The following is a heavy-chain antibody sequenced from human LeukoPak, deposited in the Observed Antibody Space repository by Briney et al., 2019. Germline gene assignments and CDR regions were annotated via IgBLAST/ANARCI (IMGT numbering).Heavy chain of an antibody. J-gene: IGHJ4*02. CDR1: GYTFTSYD. V-gene: IGHV1-8*01. D-gene: IGHD4-11*01. CDR2: MNPNSGNT. CDR3: ARGPKTTAAVDY. Sequence: ASVKVSCKASGYTFTSYDINWVRQATGQGLEWMGWMNPNSGNTGYAQKFQGRVTMTRNTSISTAYMELSSLRSEDTAVYYCARGPKTTAAVDYWGQGTLVTVSS.